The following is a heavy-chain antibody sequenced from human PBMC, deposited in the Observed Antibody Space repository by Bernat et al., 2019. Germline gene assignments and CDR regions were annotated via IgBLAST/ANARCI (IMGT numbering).Heavy chain of an antibody. CDR2: IKQDGSEK. D-gene: IGHD2-2*01. CDR3: AKDGGYCSSTSCYYAFDI. CDR1: GFTFSSYW. J-gene: IGHJ3*02. V-gene: IGHV3-7*01. Sequence: EVQLVESGGDLVQPGGSLRLSCAASGFTFSSYWMSWVRQAPGKGLEWVANIKQDGSEKYYVDSVKGRFTISRDNAKNSVYLQMNTLRAEDTAVYYCAKDGGYCSSTSCYYAFDIWGQGTMVTVSS.